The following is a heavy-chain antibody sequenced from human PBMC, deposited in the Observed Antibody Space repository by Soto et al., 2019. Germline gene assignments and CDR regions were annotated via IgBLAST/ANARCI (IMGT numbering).Heavy chain of an antibody. CDR3: ARDRSFDCSSTSCYTGSYWFDP. D-gene: IGHD2-2*02. CDR2: IIPIFGTA. J-gene: IGHJ5*02. V-gene: IGHV1-69*13. CDR1: GGTFSSYA. Sequence: SVKVSCKASGGTFSSYAISWVRQAPGQGLEWMGGIIPIFGTANYAQKFQGRVTITADESTSTAYMELSSLRSEDTAVYYCARDRSFDCSSTSCYTGSYWFDPWGQGTLVTVSS.